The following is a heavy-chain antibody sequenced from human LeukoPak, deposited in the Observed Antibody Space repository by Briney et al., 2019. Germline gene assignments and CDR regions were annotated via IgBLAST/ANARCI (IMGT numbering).Heavy chain of an antibody. V-gene: IGHV1-69*05. J-gene: IGHJ3*02. CDR2: IIPIFGTA. Sequence: SVKVSCKASGGTFSSYAISWVRQAPGQGLEWMGGIIPIFGTANYAQKFQGRVTITTDESTSTAYMELSSLRSEDTAVYYCERDRVSSGWVDAFDIWGQGTMVTVSS. CDR1: GGTFSSYA. CDR3: ERDRVSSGWVDAFDI. D-gene: IGHD6-19*01.